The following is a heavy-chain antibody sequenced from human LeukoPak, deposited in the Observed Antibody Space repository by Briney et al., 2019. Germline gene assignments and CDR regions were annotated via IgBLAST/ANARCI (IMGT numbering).Heavy chain of an antibody. CDR3: ARGNGGNSRYFQH. D-gene: IGHD4-23*01. CDR1: GGSFSGYY. CDR2: INHSGST. V-gene: IGHV4-34*01. J-gene: IGHJ1*01. Sequence: SETLSLTCAVYGGSFSGYYWSWIRQPPGKGLEWIGEINHSGSTNYNPSLKSRVTISVDTSKNQFSLKLGSVTAADTAVYYCARGNGGNSRYFQHWGQGTLVTVSS.